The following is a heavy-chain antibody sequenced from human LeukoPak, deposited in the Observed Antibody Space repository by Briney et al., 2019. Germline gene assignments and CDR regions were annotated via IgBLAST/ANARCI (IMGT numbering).Heavy chain of an antibody. CDR2: ISYDGSNK. Sequence: PGGSLRLSCAASGFTFSSYAMHWVRQAPGKGLEWVAVISYDGSNKYYADSVKGRFTISRDNSKNTLYLQMNSLRAEDTAVYYCARIGAATHAFDIWGQGTMVTVSS. CDR3: ARIGAATHAFDI. CDR1: GFTFSSYA. D-gene: IGHD1-26*01. V-gene: IGHV3-30*04. J-gene: IGHJ3*02.